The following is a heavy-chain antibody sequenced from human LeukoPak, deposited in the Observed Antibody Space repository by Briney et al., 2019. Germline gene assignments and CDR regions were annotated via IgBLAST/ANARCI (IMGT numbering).Heavy chain of an antibody. Sequence: GGSLRLSCAASGFTFSSYGMHWVRQAPGRGLEWVAFIRYDGSNKYYADSVKGRFTIPRDNSKNTLYLQMNSLRAEDTAVYYCAKSVVVPAATLDYWGQGTLVTVSS. V-gene: IGHV3-30*02. CDR2: IRYDGSNK. J-gene: IGHJ4*02. CDR1: GFTFSSYG. D-gene: IGHD2-2*01. CDR3: AKSVVVPAATLDY.